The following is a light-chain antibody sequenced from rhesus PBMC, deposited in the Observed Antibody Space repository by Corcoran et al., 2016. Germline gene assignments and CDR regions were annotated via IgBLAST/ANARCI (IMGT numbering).Light chain of an antibody. V-gene: IGKV1-74*01. J-gene: IGKJ2*01. Sequence: DIQMTQSPSSLSASVGDRVTITCRASENVNKYLNWYQQKPGKAPKLLIDKASTLQSGVPSRVSGSGSRTDYTFTIRSLQPEDFATYYCQHTYGTPYSFGRGTKVEIK. CDR2: KAS. CDR3: QHTYGTPYS. CDR1: ENVNKY.